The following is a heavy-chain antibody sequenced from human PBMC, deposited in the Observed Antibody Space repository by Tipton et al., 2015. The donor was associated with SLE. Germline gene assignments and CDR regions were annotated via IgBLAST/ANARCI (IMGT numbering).Heavy chain of an antibody. J-gene: IGHJ4*02. CDR2: IRSSGTTI. CDR3: AASLVFAIDY. Sequence: SLRLSCAAFGFIFSNYEMNWVRQAPGKGLEWVSYIRSSGTTINYADSVKGRFTISRDNTKNTLFLLMNNLRAEDPAVYYLAASLVFAIDYWGQVTLVTVSS. V-gene: IGHV3-48*03. D-gene: IGHD2-8*01. CDR1: GFIFSNYE.